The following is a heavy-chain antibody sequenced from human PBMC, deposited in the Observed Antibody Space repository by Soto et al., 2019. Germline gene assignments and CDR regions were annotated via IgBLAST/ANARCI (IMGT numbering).Heavy chain of an antibody. CDR2: IYYSGST. Sequence: SSETVSLTCTVSGGSISSYYWSWIRQPPGKGLEWIGYIYYSGSTNYNPSLKSRVTISVDTSKNQFSLKLSSVTAADTAVYYCARQNYDYVWGSYRYTVPRPFDYWGQGTLVTSPQ. J-gene: IGHJ4*02. V-gene: IGHV4-59*08. CDR3: ARQNYDYVWGSYRYTVPRPFDY. D-gene: IGHD3-16*02. CDR1: GGSISSYY.